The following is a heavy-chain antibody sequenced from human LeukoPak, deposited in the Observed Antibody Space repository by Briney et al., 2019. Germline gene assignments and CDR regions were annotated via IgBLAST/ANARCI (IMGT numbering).Heavy chain of an antibody. J-gene: IGHJ4*02. Sequence: GGSLRLSCAASGFTFSSYAMHWVRQAPGKGLEWVAVISYDGSNKYYADSVKGRFTISRDNSKNTLYLQMNSLRAEDTAVYYCVRDNRRYCSGGSCYSAFDYWGQGTLVTVSS. V-gene: IGHV3-30-3*01. D-gene: IGHD2-15*01. CDR3: VRDNRRYCSGGSCYSAFDY. CDR2: ISYDGSNK. CDR1: GFTFSSYA.